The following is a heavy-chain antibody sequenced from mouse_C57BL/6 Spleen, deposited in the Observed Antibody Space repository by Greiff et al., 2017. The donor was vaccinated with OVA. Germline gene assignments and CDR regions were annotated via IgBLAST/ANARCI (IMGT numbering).Heavy chain of an antibody. CDR2: IYPGDGDT. J-gene: IGHJ4*01. V-gene: IGHV1-82*01. CDR3: ARKEGAMDY. CDR1: GYAFSSSW. Sequence: QVHVKQSGPELVKPGASVKISCKASGYAFSSSWMNWVKQRPGKGLEWIGRIYPGDGDTNYNGKFKGKATLTADKSSSTAYMQLSSLTSEDSAVYFCARKEGAMDYWGQGTSVTVSS.